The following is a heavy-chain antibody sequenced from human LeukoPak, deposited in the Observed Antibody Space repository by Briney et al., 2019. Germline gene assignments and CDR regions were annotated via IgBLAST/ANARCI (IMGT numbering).Heavy chain of an antibody. CDR1: GFTFSDHY. CDR3: ARGGRGVWGSLDY. D-gene: IGHD3-16*01. V-gene: IGHV3-30*03. CDR2: MSYDGSNK. J-gene: IGHJ4*02. Sequence: GGSLRLSCAASGFTFSDHYMDWVRQAPGKGLEWVAVMSYDGSNKYYADSVKGRFTISRDNSKNTLYLQMNSLRAEDTAVYYCARGGRGVWGSLDYWGQGTLVTVSS.